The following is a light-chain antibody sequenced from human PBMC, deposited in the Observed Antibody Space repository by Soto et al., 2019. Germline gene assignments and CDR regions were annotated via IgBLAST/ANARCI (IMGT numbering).Light chain of an antibody. J-gene: IGLJ2*01. V-gene: IGLV2-14*03. Sequence: QPVLTQPASVSGSPGQSITVSCTGTRSDIGAYNFVSWYQQHPGEVPKLILYDVNVRPSGVSNRFSGSKSGNTASLTISGLQAEDEADYYCTSWTTSTTMIFAGGTKLTVL. CDR1: RSDIGAYNF. CDR2: DVN. CDR3: TSWTTSTTMI.